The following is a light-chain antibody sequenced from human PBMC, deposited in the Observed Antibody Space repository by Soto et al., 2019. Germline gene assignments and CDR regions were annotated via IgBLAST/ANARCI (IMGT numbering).Light chain of an antibody. J-gene: IGLJ1*01. CDR1: SSDVGSYNY. V-gene: IGLV2-14*01. Sequence: QSALTQPDSVSGSPGQSNTISCTGTSSDVGSYNYVSWYQQHPGKAPKVMIYDVSNRPSGVSYRFSGSKSGNTASLTISGLQAEDEADYYCSSYTTSSTYVFGTGT. CDR2: DVS. CDR3: SSYTTSSTYV.